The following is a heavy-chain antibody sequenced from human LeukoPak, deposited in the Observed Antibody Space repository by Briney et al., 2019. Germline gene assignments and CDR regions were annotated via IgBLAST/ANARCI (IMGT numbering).Heavy chain of an antibody. V-gene: IGHV3-48*02. Sequence: GGSLRLSCAASGFTFSSYSMTWVRQAPGKGLEWVSYISSSSSTIYYADSVKGRFTISRDNAKNSLYLQMNSLRDEDTAVYYCAREDYDFWSGRRNDAFDIWGQGTMVTVSS. CDR1: GFTFSSYS. D-gene: IGHD3-3*01. J-gene: IGHJ3*02. CDR3: AREDYDFWSGRRNDAFDI. CDR2: ISSSSSTI.